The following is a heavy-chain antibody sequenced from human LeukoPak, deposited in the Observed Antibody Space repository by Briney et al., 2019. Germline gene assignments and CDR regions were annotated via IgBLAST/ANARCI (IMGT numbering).Heavy chain of an antibody. CDR3: TRMTTGHDY. V-gene: IGHV4-34*01. D-gene: IGHD4-17*01. CDR1: GASFNDYY. CDR2: INHSGYT. J-gene: IGHJ4*02. Sequence: SGTLSLTCAVSGASFNDYYWSWVRQTPGKGLEWIGEINHSGYTNDSPSLKSRVTLSIDTSRKQFSLNLRSVTVADTGIYYCTRMTTGHDYWGQGTLVTVSS.